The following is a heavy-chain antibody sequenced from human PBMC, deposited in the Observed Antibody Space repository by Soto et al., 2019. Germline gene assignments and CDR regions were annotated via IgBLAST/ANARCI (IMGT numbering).Heavy chain of an antibody. Sequence: QVQLVQSGAEVKKPGASVKVSCKASGYTFTSYGISWVRQAPGQGLEWMGWISAYNGNTNYAHKLQGRVTMTTDTSTTTAYTALTSLTSDDTAVYYCPTDSAVAALDPRGQATLVTVSS. D-gene: IGHD6-19*01. CDR2: ISAYNGNT. J-gene: IGHJ5*02. V-gene: IGHV1-18*01. CDR1: GYTFTSYG. CDR3: PTDSAVAALDP.